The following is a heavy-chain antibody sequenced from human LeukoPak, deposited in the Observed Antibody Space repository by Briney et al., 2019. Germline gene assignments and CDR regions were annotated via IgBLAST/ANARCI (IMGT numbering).Heavy chain of an antibody. CDR3: ARVRHPGEFSYGMDV. D-gene: IGHD3-10*01. V-gene: IGHV1-69*04. Sequence: GASVKVSCKASGGTLSSYAISWVRQAPGQGLEWMGRIIPIFGIANYAQKFQGRVTITADKSTSTAYMELSSLRSEDTAVYYCARVRHPGEFSYGMDVWGQGTTVTVSS. CDR1: GGTLSSYA. CDR2: IIPIFGIA. J-gene: IGHJ6*02.